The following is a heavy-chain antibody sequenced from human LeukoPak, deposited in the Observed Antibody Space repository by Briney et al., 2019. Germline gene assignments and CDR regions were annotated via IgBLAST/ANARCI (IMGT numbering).Heavy chain of an antibody. CDR2: IYYSGST. V-gene: IGHV4-39*01. Sequence: PSETLSLPCTVSGGSISSTGYYWGWIPQPPGKGLEWIGSIYYSGSTSYNPSLKSRVTISVDTSKNQFSLKLSSVTPAATAMHYCASLRAYCSGGTCYATTDYFDYWGQGTLVTVSS. CDR3: ASLRAYCSGGTCYATTDYFDY. D-gene: IGHD2-15*01. CDR1: GGSISSTGYY. J-gene: IGHJ4*02.